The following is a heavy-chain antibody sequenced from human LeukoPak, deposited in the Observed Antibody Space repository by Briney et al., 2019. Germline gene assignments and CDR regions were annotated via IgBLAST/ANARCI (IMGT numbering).Heavy chain of an antibody. J-gene: IGHJ4*02. CDR1: GGTFITYT. CDR3: ATYMLRDNWNVHTFDS. D-gene: IGHD1-1*01. Sequence: SVKVSCKASGGTFITYTINWVRQAPGQGLEWMGGIIPIFGTTNYAPKFQGRITITTDDSTSTAYMELSSLRSEDTAVYYCATYMLRDNWNVHTFDSWGQGTLVTVSS. V-gene: IGHV1-69*05. CDR2: IIPIFGTT.